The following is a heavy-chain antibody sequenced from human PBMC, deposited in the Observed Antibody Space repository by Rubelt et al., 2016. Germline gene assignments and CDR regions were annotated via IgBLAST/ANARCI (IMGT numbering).Heavy chain of an antibody. CDR3: ARDRARIAAAGTGGYYYYGMDV. J-gene: IGHJ6*02. Sequence: GKGLEWVAVISYDGSNKYYADSVKGRFTISRDNSKNTLYLQMNSLRAEDTAVYYCARDRARIAAAGTGGYYYYGMDVWGQGTTVTVSS. CDR2: ISYDGSNK. V-gene: IGHV3-30*04. D-gene: IGHD6-13*01.